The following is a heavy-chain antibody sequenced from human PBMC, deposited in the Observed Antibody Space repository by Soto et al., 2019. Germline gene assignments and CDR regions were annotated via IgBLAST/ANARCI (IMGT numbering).Heavy chain of an antibody. J-gene: IGHJ3*02. D-gene: IGHD3-22*01. CDR2: IEQDGSEK. CDR3: ARDLWLIVALGAFDI. Sequence: GGSLRLSCAASGFTFSSYWMSWVRQAPGKGLEWVANIEQDGSEKYYVDSVKGRFTISRDNAKNSLYLQMNSLRAEDTAVYYCARDLWLIVALGAFDIWGQGTMVTVAS. CDR1: GFTFSSYW. V-gene: IGHV3-7*01.